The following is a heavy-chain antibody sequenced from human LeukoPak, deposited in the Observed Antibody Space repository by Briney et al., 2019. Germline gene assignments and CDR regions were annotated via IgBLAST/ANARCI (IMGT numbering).Heavy chain of an antibody. CDR1: GGSFSGYY. J-gene: IGHJ4*02. CDR2: INHSGST. D-gene: IGHD2-15*01. Sequence: SSETLSLTCAVYGGSFSGYYWSWIRQPPGKGLEWIGEINHSGSTNYNPSLKSRVTISVDTSKNQFSLKLSSVTAADTAVYYCARQLEDVVVVAASFDYWGQGTLVTVSS. CDR3: ARQLEDVVVVAASFDY. V-gene: IGHV4-34*01.